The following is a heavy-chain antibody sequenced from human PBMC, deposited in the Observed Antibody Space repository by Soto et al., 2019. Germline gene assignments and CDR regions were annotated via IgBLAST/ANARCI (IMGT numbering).Heavy chain of an antibody. CDR2: IDRDGSST. J-gene: IGHJ4*02. CDR3: ARDPAPIGWYDY. V-gene: IGHV3-74*01. CDR1: GFTLSIYW. D-gene: IGHD6-19*01. Sequence: EVQLVEFGGGLVQPGGSLRLSCAASGFTLSIYWMHWVRQAPGKGLEWVSRIDRDGSSTTYADSVKGRFTISRDSAKNTLYLQMNSLRVEDTAVYYCARDPAPIGWYDYWGQGTLVTVSS.